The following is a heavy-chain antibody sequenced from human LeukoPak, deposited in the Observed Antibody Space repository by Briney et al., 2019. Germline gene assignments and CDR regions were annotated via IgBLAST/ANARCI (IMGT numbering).Heavy chain of an antibody. CDR3: ARPYYYDSSGYWLDS. CDR1: GYAFTVYY. J-gene: IGHJ4*02. D-gene: IGHD3-22*01. Sequence: ASVKVSCKASGYAFTVYYMHWVRQAPGQGLKWMAWINPNSGGTNYAQKFQGRVTMTRDTSISTAYLELSRLRSDDTAVYYCARPYYYDSSGYWLDSWGQGTLVTVSS. V-gene: IGHV1-2*02. CDR2: INPNSGGT.